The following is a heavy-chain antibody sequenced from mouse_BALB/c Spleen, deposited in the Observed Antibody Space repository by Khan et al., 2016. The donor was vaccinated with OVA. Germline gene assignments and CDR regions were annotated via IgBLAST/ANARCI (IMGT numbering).Heavy chain of an antibody. D-gene: IGHD1-1*01. CDR1: GFTFNSYG. CDR2: ISGDSNTI. J-gene: IGHJ2*01. Sequence: DVMLVESGGGLVQPGRSQKLSCAASGFTFNSYGMHWVRQAPEKGLEWVAYISGDSNTIYYADTVKGRFTISRDNPKNTLFLQMNSLMSEDTAMYYCATSYFYGYYFDYWGPGTTLTVS. V-gene: IGHV5-17*02. CDR3: ATSYFYGYYFDY.